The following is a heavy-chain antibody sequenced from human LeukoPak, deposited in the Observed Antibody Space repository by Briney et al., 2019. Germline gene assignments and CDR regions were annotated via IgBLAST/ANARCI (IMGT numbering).Heavy chain of an antibody. CDR3: ARARSGGGSTDFDY. J-gene: IGHJ4*02. CDR2: VYNSGTT. D-gene: IGHD3-16*01. Sequence: SETLSLTCTVSGGFTSPYKWNWIRQPPGKELKWIGFVYNSGTTIYNPSLKNRVTISADTSKSQFSLRLTSVTAADTAVYYCARARSGGGSTDFDYWGQGTLVTVSS. CDR1: GGFTSPYK. V-gene: IGHV4-59*08.